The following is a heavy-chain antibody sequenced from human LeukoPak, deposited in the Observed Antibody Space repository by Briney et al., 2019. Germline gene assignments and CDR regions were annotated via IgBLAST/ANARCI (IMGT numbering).Heavy chain of an antibody. Sequence: GGSLRLSCEGSGFTFSNYWMGWVRQAPGKGLQWVANIKTDGSEKYYVDSVKGRFTISRDNAKNSLYLQMNSLRAEDTAVYYCARVKREADDAFDIWGQGTMVTVSS. CDR1: GFTFSNYW. V-gene: IGHV3-7*01. CDR2: IKTDGSEK. CDR3: ARVKREADDAFDI. J-gene: IGHJ3*02.